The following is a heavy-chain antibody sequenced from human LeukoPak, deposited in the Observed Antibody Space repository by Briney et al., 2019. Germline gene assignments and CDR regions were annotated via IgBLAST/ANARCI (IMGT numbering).Heavy chain of an antibody. J-gene: IGHJ6*03. V-gene: IGHV3-21*04. CDR3: AKDRVMVTMIVVVIPYYMDV. CDR1: GFTFSSYS. Sequence: GGSLRLSCAASGFTFSSYSMNWVRQAPGKGLEWVSSISSSSSYIYYADSVKGRFTISRDNAKNSLYLQMNSLRAEDTAVYYCAKDRVMVTMIVVVIPYYMDVWGKGTTVTVSS. D-gene: IGHD3-22*01. CDR2: ISSSSSYI.